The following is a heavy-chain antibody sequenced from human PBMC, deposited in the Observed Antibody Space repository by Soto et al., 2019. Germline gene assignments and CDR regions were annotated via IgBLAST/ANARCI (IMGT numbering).Heavy chain of an antibody. CDR1: RGSISSGGFY. CDR2: IYANGNS. Sequence: SETLSLTCTVSRGSISSGGFYWSWIRQSPGKGLEWIGFIYANGNSYYNPSLKSRANISLDTSKNKFSLKISSVTVADTAVYYCARDGRTSGYYLDYCGQGTPVTVSS. CDR3: ARDGRTSGYYLDY. D-gene: IGHD3-22*01. J-gene: IGHJ4*02. V-gene: IGHV4-31*03.